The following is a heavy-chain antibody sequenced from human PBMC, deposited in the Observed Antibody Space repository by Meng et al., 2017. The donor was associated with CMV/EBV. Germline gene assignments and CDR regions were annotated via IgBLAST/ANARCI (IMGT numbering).Heavy chain of an antibody. CDR3: ASAVQDVVVPAAIRYSSGWYSPRDFDI. D-gene: IGHD2-2*02. Sequence: SVKVSCKASGGTFSSYAISWVRQAPGQGLEWMGGIMPIFGTANYAQKFQGRVTITTDESTSTAYMELSSLRSEDTAVYYCASAVQDVVVPAAIRYSSGWYSPRDFDIWGQGTMVTVSS. CDR1: GGTFSSYA. J-gene: IGHJ3*02. CDR2: IMPIFGTA. V-gene: IGHV1-69*05.